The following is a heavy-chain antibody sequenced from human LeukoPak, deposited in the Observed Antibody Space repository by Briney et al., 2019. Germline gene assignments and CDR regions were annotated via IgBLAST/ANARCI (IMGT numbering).Heavy chain of an antibody. J-gene: IGHJ4*02. CDR3: ARDGVLGIAARSWFDF. V-gene: IGHV4-39*07. CDR1: GGSISSSHYY. Sequence: SETLSLTCTVSGGSISSSHYYWDWIRQPPGKGLEWIGNIYYSGSTYYNPSLESRVTISVDTSKNQFSLKLSSVTAADTAVYYCARDGVLGIAARSWFDFWGQGTLVTVSS. CDR2: IYYSGST. D-gene: IGHD6-6*01.